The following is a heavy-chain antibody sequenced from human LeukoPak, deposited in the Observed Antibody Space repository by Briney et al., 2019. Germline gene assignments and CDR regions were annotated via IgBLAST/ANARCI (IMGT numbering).Heavy chain of an antibody. J-gene: IGHJ4*02. V-gene: IGHV3-30-3*01. CDR2: ISYDGNNK. CDR1: GFTFSSYA. CDR3: ARELAVAYYFDY. Sequence: PGRSLRLSCAASGFTFSSYAMHWVRQAPGKGLEWVAVISYDGNNKYYADSVKGRFTISRDNSKNTLYLQMNSLRAEDTAVYYCARELAVAYYFDYWGQGTLVTVSS. D-gene: IGHD6-19*01.